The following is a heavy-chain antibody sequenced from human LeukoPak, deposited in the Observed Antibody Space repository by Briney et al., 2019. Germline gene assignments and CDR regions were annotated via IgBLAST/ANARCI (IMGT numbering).Heavy chain of an antibody. Sequence: GGSLRLSCAASGFTVSSNYMSWVRQAPGKGLEWVSVIYSGGSTYYADSVKGRFTISRDNSKNTLYLRMNSLRAEDTAVYYCARGKGITMVRGVTYYYYYMDVWGKGTTVTVSS. D-gene: IGHD3-10*01. CDR2: IYSGGST. CDR1: GFTVSSNY. J-gene: IGHJ6*03. V-gene: IGHV3-53*01. CDR3: ARGKGITMVRGVTYYYYYMDV.